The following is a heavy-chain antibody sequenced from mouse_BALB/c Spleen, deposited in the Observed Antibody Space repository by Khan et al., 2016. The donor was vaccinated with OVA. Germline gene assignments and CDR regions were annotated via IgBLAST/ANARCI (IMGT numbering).Heavy chain of an antibody. V-gene: IGHV1-7*01. Sequence: QVQLKQSGAELAKPGASVKMSCKASGYTFTTYWMHWVRQRPGQGLEWIGYINPTSAYTDYNQKSKDKATLTVDKSSSTAYMQLSSLTSEDSAVYYCARDRIDYWGQGTTLTVSS. CDR3: ARDRIDY. CDR1: GYTFTTYW. CDR2: INPTSAYT. J-gene: IGHJ2*01.